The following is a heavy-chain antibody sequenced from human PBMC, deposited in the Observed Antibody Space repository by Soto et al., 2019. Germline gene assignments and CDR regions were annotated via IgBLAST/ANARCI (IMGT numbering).Heavy chain of an antibody. J-gene: IGHJ6*02. CDR2: IWYAGSNK. CDR1: GFTFSTYG. CDR3: AREFMSGELAAIAYYYYGMDV. Sequence: QVQLVESGGGVVQPGRSLRLSCAASGFTFSTYGMHWVRQAPGKGLEWVAVIWYAGSNKYYVDSVKGRFSISRDNSTHTLYLEMNSLRAEDTAVYFCAREFMSGELAAIAYYYYGMDVWGQGTTVTVSS. V-gene: IGHV3-33*01. D-gene: IGHD2-2*02.